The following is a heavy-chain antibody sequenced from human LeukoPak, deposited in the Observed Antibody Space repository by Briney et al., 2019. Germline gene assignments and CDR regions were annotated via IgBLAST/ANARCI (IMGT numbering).Heavy chain of an antibody. D-gene: IGHD6-13*01. Sequence: GGSLRLSCAASGFTFSSYAMSWVRQAPGKGLEWVSAISGSGGSTYYPDSVKGRFTISRDNSKNTLYLQMNSLRAEDTAVYYCAKAQQLVYYFDYWGQGTLVTVSS. V-gene: IGHV3-23*01. CDR1: GFTFSSYA. J-gene: IGHJ4*02. CDR2: ISGSGGST. CDR3: AKAQQLVYYFDY.